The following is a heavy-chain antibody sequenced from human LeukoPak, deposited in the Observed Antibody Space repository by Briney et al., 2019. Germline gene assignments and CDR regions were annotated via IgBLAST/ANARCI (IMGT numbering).Heavy chain of an antibody. CDR2: FYTEDSAT. CDR1: GVSFSSYW. Sequence: PGGSLRLSCEASGVSFSSYWMSWVRQAPGKGLEWMGGFYTEDSATNYAQTFQGRATMTEDTTTDTAYMELSRLRSEDTAVYYCATDPWSDGSYYYDSSRYRRDYWGQGTLVCVSS. CDR3: ATDPWSDGSYYYDSSRYRRDY. V-gene: IGHV1-24*01. J-gene: IGHJ4*02. D-gene: IGHD3-22*01.